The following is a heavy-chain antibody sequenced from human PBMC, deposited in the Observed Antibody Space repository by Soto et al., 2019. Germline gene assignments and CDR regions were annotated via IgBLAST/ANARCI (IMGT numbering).Heavy chain of an antibody. D-gene: IGHD6-13*01. CDR1: GFTFSSYG. V-gene: IGHV3-33*01. CDR3: ARDARTRSWYFDY. CDR2: IWYDGSNK. Sequence: GGSLRLSCAASGFTFSSYGMHWVRQAPGKGLEWVAVIWYDGSNKYYADSVKGRFTISRDNSKNTLYLQMNSLRAEDTAVYYCARDARTRSWYFDYWGQGTLVTVSS. J-gene: IGHJ4*02.